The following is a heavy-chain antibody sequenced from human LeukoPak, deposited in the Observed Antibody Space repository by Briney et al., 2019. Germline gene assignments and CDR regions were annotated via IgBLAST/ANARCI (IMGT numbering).Heavy chain of an antibody. CDR1: GGSISSYY. J-gene: IGHJ4*02. CDR2: IYHSGST. Sequence: PSETLSLTCTVSGGSISSYYWSWIRQPPGKGLEWIGYIYHSGSTYYNPSLKSRVTISVDRSKNQFSLKLSSVTAADTAVYYCARDELFDYWGQGTLVTVSS. D-gene: IGHD3-10*01. V-gene: IGHV4-59*12. CDR3: ARDELFDY.